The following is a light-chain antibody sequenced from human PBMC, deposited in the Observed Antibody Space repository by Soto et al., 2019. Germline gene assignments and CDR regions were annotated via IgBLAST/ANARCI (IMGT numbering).Light chain of an antibody. CDR2: GAS. CDR3: QQYTVSPTT. J-gene: IGKJ5*01. CDR1: QTVSSDY. Sequence: FTLTPYTVTLSPGARDTLSFSSSQTVSSDYLAWCQQRPGQAPRLLIYGASTRAAGIPDRFSGSGSGTDFTLTITRLEPEDSAVYFCQQYTVSPTTFGQGTRLEIK. V-gene: IGKV3-20*01.